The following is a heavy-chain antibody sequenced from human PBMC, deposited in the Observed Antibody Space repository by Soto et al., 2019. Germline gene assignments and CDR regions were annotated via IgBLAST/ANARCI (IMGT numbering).Heavy chain of an antibody. CDR1: GFTFSSYA. J-gene: IGHJ4*02. CDR3: ARGPGYYFDY. Sequence: EVQLVESGGGLVKPGGSLRLSCAASGFTFSSYAMHWVRQAPGKGLEYVSAISSNGGSTYYANSVKGRFTISRDNSKNTLYLQMGSLRAEDMAMYYCARGPGYYFDYWGQGTLVTVSS. CDR2: ISSNGGST. V-gene: IGHV3-64*01.